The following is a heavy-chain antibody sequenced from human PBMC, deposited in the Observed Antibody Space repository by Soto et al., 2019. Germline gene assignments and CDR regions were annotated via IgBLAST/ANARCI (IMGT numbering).Heavy chain of an antibody. CDR3: ARDFPTYAISSDDDY. CDR1: GYTFTGYY. V-gene: IGHV1-2*02. J-gene: IGHJ4*02. CDR2: INPNSGGI. D-gene: IGHD2-2*01. Sequence: QVQLVQSGAEVKKPGASVKVSCKASGYTFTGYYMHWVRQAPGQGLEWMGWINPNSGGIIYAQKFQGRVTMTRDTSISTAYMELSRLRSDDTAVYFCARDFPTYAISSDDDYWGQGTLVTVSS.